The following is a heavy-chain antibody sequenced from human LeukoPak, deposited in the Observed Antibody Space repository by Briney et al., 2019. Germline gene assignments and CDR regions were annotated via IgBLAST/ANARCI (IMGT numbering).Heavy chain of an antibody. CDR3: ASHEGDAFDF. V-gene: IGHV3-30-3*01. Sequence: PGRSLRLSCAASGFNFSNSAMHWVRQAPGKGLEWVAVISYDGINQDYVESVKGRFTISRDNSKNTLYLQMNSLRVEDTAVYYCASHEGDAFDFWGQGTLVTVSS. CDR1: GFNFSNSA. J-gene: IGHJ4*02. D-gene: IGHD3-10*01. CDR2: ISYDGINQ.